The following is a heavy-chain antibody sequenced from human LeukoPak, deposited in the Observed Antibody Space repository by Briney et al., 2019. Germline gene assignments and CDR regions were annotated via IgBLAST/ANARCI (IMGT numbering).Heavy chain of an antibody. J-gene: IGHJ4*02. CDR1: GGSFSGYY. CDR2: INHSGNT. CDR3: ARRGTAALSY. Sequence: PSETLSLTCAVYGGSFSGYYWSWIRQPPGKGLEWIGEINHSGNTNYNPSLKSRVTISVDTSKNQFSLKLSSVTAADTAVYYCARRGTAALSYWGQGTLVTVSS. D-gene: IGHD2-2*01. V-gene: IGHV4-34*01.